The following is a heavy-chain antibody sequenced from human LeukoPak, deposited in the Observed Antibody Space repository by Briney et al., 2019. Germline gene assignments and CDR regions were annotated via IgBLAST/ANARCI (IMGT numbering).Heavy chain of an antibody. CDR1: GFSFSNYE. J-gene: IGHJ4*02. Sequence: QPGGSLRLSCTASGFSFSNYEMNWVRQAPGKGLEWVSYISTSGTTIYYADSVKGRFTISRDNAENSLYLQMNGLRAEDTAVYYCAKEDDFWSGYSGYWGQGTLVTVSS. CDR2: ISTSGTTI. D-gene: IGHD3-3*01. V-gene: IGHV3-48*03. CDR3: AKEDDFWSGYSGY.